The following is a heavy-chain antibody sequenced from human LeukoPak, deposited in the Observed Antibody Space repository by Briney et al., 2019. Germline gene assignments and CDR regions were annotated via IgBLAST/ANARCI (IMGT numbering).Heavy chain of an antibody. J-gene: IGHJ3*02. CDR2: IYPGDSDT. Sequence: PGESLKISCKGSGYSFTSYWIGWVRQMPGKGLEWIGIIYPGDSDTRYSPSLQGQVTISADKSISTAYLQWSSLKASDTAMYYCARASGDYVWGSYRPDAFDIWGQGTMVTVSS. CDR3: ARASGDYVWGSYRPDAFDI. D-gene: IGHD3-16*02. CDR1: GYSFTSYW. V-gene: IGHV5-51*01.